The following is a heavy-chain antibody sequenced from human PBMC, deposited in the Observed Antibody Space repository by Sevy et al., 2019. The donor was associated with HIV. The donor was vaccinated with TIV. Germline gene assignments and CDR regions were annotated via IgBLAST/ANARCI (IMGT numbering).Heavy chain of an antibody. D-gene: IGHD1-26*01. CDR3: ARSPRPHGQVGARLLRLWYFDL. Sequence: SETLSLTCAVSGFSISSSNWWGWIRQPPGKGLEWIGYISYSGNTYYNPSLKSRVTMSVDTSKNQLSLNRKSVTAVDTAVYYCARSPRPHGQVGARLLRLWYFDLWGRGTLVTVSS. CDR1: GFSISSSNW. CDR2: ISYSGNT. J-gene: IGHJ2*01. V-gene: IGHV4-28*01.